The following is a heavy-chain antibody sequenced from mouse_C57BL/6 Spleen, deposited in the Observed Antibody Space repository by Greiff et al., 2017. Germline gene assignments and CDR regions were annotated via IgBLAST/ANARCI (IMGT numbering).Heavy chain of an antibody. CDR3: SRDGFAY. V-gene: IGHV1-9*01. J-gene: IGHJ3*01. Sequence: VQLQESGAELMKPGASVKLSCKATGYTFTGYWIEWVKQRPGHGLEWIGDIYPGSGNTNYNEKFKGKATFTAVTSSNTAYMQLSSLTTEDAAIYYCSRDGFAYWGQGTLVTVSA. CDR1: GYTFTGYW. CDR2: IYPGSGNT.